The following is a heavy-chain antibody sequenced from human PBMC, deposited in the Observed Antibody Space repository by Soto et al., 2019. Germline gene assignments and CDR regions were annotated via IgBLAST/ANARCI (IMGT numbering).Heavy chain of an antibody. J-gene: IGHJ5*02. CDR1: GYTFRRYD. CDR2: ISAYSGNA. V-gene: IGHV1-18*04. Sequence: QVQLVQSGGEVKKAGASVKVSCKASGYTFRRYDIIWVRQAPGQGLEWMGWISAYSGNAKYSQNLQGRVTLTTDTSTSTAFMELSSLRSDDTAVYYYARGQGSPWGQGTLVTVSS. CDR3: ARGQGSP.